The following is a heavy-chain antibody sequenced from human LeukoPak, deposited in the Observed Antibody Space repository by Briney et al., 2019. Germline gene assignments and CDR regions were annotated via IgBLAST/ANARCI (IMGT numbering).Heavy chain of an antibody. CDR2: ISYDGSNK. V-gene: IGHV3-30*04. CDR1: GFTFSSYA. J-gene: IGHJ4*02. CDR3: ASLTTVTRRDY. Sequence: GRSLRLSCAASGFTFSSYAMHWVRQAPGKGLEWVAVISYDGSNKYYADSVKGRFTISRDNSKNTLYLQMNSLRAEDTAVYYCASLTTVTRRDYWGQGTLVTVSS. D-gene: IGHD4-17*01.